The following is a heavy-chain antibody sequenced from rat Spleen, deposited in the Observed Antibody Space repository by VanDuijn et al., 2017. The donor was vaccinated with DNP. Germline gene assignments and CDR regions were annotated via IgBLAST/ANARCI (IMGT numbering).Heavy chain of an antibody. Sequence: EVQLVESGGGLVRPGNSLRLSCEASGLIFSDYAMAWVRQSPKMGLEWVATIIYDGSSTFYRDSVTGRFTISRDNAKNPQYLQMDSLRSKEKATYYCARQRGSYFDYWGQGVMVTVSS. D-gene: IGHD5-1*01. CDR1: GLIFSDYA. J-gene: IGHJ2*01. V-gene: IGHV5-17*01. CDR2: IIYDGSST. CDR3: ARQRGSYFDY.